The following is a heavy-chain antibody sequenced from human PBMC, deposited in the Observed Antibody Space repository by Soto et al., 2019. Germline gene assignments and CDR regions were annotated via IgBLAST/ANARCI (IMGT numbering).Heavy chain of an antibody. Sequence: GASVKVSCKVSGYTPTELSMHWVRQAPGKGREWMGGFDPEDGETTYAQKFQGRVTMTEDTSTDTAYMELSSLRSEDTAVYYCATNLGLGYCSGGSCYIFDYWGQGTLVTV. V-gene: IGHV1-24*01. D-gene: IGHD2-15*01. CDR1: GYTPTELS. J-gene: IGHJ4*02. CDR3: ATNLGLGYCSGGSCYIFDY. CDR2: FDPEDGET.